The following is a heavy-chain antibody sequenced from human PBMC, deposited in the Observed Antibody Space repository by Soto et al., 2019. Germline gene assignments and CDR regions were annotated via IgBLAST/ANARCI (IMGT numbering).Heavy chain of an antibody. CDR2: ISYDGSNK. V-gene: IGHV3-30-3*01. J-gene: IGHJ6*01. CDR1: GFTFSSYA. D-gene: IGHD3-16*01. CDR3: ARDFFGGSSSYGMDV. Sequence: QVQLVESGGGVVQPGRSLRLSCAASGFTFSSYAMHWVRQAPGKGLEWVAVISYDGSNKYYADSVKGRFTISRDNSKNTLYLQMNSLRAEDTAVYYCARDFFGGSSSYGMDVW.